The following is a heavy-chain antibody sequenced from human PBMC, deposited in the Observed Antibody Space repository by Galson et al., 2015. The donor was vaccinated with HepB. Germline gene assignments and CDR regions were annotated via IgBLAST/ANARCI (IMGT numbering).Heavy chain of an antibody. CDR1: GFTFSSYW. V-gene: IGHV3-7*03. CDR3: ARGWYFDWLFPINDAFDI. Sequence: SLRLSCAASGFTFSSYWMSWVRQAPGKGLEWVANIKQDGSEKYYVDSVKGRFTISRDNAKNSLYLQMNSLRAEDTAVYYCARGWYFDWLFPINDAFDIWGQGTMVTVSS. CDR2: IKQDGSEK. J-gene: IGHJ3*02. D-gene: IGHD3-9*01.